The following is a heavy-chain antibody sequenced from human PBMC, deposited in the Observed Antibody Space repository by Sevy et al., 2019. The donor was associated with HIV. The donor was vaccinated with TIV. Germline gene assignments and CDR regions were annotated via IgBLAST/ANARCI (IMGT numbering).Heavy chain of an antibody. J-gene: IGHJ4*02. V-gene: IGHV3-30*12. Sequence: GGSLRLSCAASGVTLSSYDIHWVRQAPGKGLEWVAVIGYDGSNIHYADSVKGRFTISRDNAKNSLYLQMNSLRAEDTAVYYCARALNTIFGVPPSYWGQGTLVTVSS. D-gene: IGHD3-3*01. CDR3: ARALNTIFGVPPSY. CDR1: GVTLSSYD. CDR2: IGYDGSNI.